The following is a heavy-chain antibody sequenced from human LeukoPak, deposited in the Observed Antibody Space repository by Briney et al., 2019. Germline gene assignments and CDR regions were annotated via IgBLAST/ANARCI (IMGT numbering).Heavy chain of an antibody. V-gene: IGHV1-69*04. Sequence: SVKVSCKASGGTFSSYTISWVRQAPGQGLEWMGRIIPILGIANYAQKFQGRVTITADKSTSTAYMELSSLRSEDTAVYYCAREVAEDYGDYENYFNYWGQGTLVTVSS. CDR3: AREVAEDYGDYENYFNY. CDR2: IIPILGIA. J-gene: IGHJ4*02. CDR1: GGTFSSYT. D-gene: IGHD4-17*01.